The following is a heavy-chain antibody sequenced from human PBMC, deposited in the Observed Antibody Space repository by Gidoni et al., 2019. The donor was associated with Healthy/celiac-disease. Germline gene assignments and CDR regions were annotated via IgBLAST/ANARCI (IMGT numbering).Heavy chain of an antibody. CDR1: GFTFSSYA. CDR2: ISGSGGST. Sequence: EVQLLESGGGLVQPGGYLRLSCAASGFTFSSYAMSWVRQAPGKGLEWVSAISGSGGSTYYADSVKGRFTISRDNSKNTLYLQMNSLRAEDTAVYYCAKKGYYYGSGSVRGHFDYWGQGTLVTVSS. J-gene: IGHJ4*02. V-gene: IGHV3-23*01. CDR3: AKKGYYYGSGSVRGHFDY. D-gene: IGHD3-10*01.